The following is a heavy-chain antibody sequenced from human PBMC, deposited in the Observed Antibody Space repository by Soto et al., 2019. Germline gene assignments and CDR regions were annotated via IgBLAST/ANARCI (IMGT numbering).Heavy chain of an antibody. CDR1: GFTFSSYG. CDR3: AKGMYYDSSGHYYYYGMDG. Sequence: GGSLRLSCAASGFTFSSYGMHWVRQAPGKGLEWVAVISYDGSNKYYADSVKGRFTISRDNSKNTLYLQMNSLRAEDTAVYYCAKGMYYDSSGHYYYYGMDGRGQVTTVTGS. V-gene: IGHV3-30*18. J-gene: IGHJ6*02. D-gene: IGHD3-22*01. CDR2: ISYDGSNK.